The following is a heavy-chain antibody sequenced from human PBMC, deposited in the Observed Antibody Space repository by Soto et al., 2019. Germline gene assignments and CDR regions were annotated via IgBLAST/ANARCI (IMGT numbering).Heavy chain of an antibody. CDR2: IYYTGST. V-gene: IGHV4-59*08. J-gene: IGHJ4*02. CDR1: GGSISGYY. D-gene: IGHD3-22*01. CDR3: ERHSSGSSRSYSYDGSGYSRVSVGWFDY. Sequence: SETLSLTCTVAGGSISGYYWSWIRQPPGKRLEWIGYIYYTGSTNDNPSLRSRVTISIDTSTNQFSLKLGSATAADTAVYHCERHSSGSSRSYSYDGSGYSRVSVGWFDYWGQGPLVTVSS.